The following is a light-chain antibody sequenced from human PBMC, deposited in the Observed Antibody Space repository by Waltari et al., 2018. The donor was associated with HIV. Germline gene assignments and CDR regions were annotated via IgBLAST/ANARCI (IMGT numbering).Light chain of an antibody. V-gene: IGLV3-25*03. Sequence: SSDLTQPPSVSVSPGQTANITCSGDSLPKHYTYWYQQKPGPVPVLIISKASYRPSGIPGRFSGSSSGTTATLTISGVQAGDEADYYCQSTDKTGTLIVFGGGTKLTV. CDR1: SLPKHY. CDR2: KAS. CDR3: QSTDKTGTLIV. J-gene: IGLJ2*01.